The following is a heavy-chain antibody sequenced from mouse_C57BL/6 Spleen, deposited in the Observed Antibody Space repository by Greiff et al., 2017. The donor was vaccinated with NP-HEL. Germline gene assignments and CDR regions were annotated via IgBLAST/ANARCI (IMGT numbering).Heavy chain of an antibody. J-gene: IGHJ3*01. V-gene: IGHV5-6*01. D-gene: IGHD2-5*01. CDR3: ARHRNYSNSWFAY. CDR1: GFTFSSYG. Sequence: EVQGVESGGDLVKPGGSLKLSCAASGFTFSSYGMSWVRQTPDKRLEWVAIISSGGSYTYYPDSVKGRFTISRDNAKNTLYLQMSSLKSEDTAMYYCARHRNYSNSWFAYWGQGTLVTVSA. CDR2: ISSGGSYT.